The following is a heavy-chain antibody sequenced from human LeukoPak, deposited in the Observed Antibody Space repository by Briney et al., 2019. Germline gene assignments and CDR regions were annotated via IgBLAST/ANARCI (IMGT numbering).Heavy chain of an antibody. D-gene: IGHD2-21*01. Sequence: PGGSLRLSCAASGFTFSSYAMSWVRQAPGKGLEWVSAISGSGGSTYYADSVKGRFTISRDNSKNTLYLQMNSLRAEDTAVYYCAGDTYYYYGMDVWGQGTTVTVSS. CDR1: GFTFSSYA. J-gene: IGHJ6*02. CDR2: ISGSGGST. CDR3: AGDTYYYYGMDV. V-gene: IGHV3-23*01.